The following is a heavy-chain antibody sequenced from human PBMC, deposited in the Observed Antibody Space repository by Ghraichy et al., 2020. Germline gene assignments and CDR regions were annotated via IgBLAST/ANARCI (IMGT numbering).Heavy chain of an antibody. CDR1: GGSISSGDYY. J-gene: IGHJ4*02. V-gene: IGHV4-30-4*01. CDR3: ARGELTYRGGSCYGY. CDR2: IYYSGST. Sequence: SETLSLTCTVSGGSISSGDYYWSWIRQPPGKGLEWIGYIYYSGSTYYNPSLKSRVTISVDTSKNQFSLKLSSVTAADTAVYYCARGELTYRGGSCYGYWGQGTLVTVSS. D-gene: IGHD2-15*01.